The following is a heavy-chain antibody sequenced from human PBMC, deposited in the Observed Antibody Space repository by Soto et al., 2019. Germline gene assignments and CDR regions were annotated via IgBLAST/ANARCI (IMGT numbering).Heavy chain of an antibody. D-gene: IGHD6-6*01. V-gene: IGHV3-23*01. CDR1: GFTFSSYA. J-gene: IGHJ4*02. CDR2: ITGSGGST. CDR3: AKGGIGIAARSDY. Sequence: WGSLRLSCAASGFTFSSYAMNWVRQAPGKGLEWVSAITGSGGSTYYADSVKGRFTVSRDNSKNTLFLQMNSLRAEDTAVYYCAKGGIGIAARSDYWGQGTLVTVSS.